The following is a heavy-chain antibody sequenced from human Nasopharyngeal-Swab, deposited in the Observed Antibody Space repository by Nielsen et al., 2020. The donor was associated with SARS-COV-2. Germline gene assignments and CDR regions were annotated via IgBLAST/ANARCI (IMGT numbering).Heavy chain of an antibody. V-gene: IGHV4-61*02. CDR2: LYTSGTT. D-gene: IGHD1-1*01. Sequence: WIRRPPGKGLEWIGRLYTSGTTNYNPSLKSRVTISVDTSRDQFSLKLSSVTAADTAVYYCARAILNLGRGDYMDVWGKGTTVTVSS. CDR3: ARAILNLGRGDYMDV. J-gene: IGHJ6*03.